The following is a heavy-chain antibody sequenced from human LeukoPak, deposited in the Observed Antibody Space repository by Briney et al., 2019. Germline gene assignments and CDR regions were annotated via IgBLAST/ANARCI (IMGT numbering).Heavy chain of an antibody. CDR3: ARPHHTSGWLDAFDI. CDR2: FSHTGSP. D-gene: IGHD6-19*01. J-gene: IGHJ3*02. V-gene: IGHV4-34*01. CDR1: GASFSGYS. Sequence: SETLSLTCAISGASFSGYSWTWIRQPPGKGLEWIGEFSHTGSPIYNPSLKSRVNISIDTSKNQFSLRLTSVTAADTAVYFCARPHHTSGWLDAFDIWGQGTMVTVSS.